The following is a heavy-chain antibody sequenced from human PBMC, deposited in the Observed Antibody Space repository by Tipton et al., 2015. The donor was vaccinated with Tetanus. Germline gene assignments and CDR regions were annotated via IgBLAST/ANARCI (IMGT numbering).Heavy chain of an antibody. Sequence: GLVKPSETLSLTCEVSGGSTHGFYWAWIRQSAKKGLEWIGRIYASGSTIFNPSLKSRVAMSMDTSRNQISLTLTSVTVADTAVYHCARVLRYSTTGGWDDAFDIWGQGTMVTVSS. CDR2: IYASGST. D-gene: IGHD2-8*02. CDR1: GGSTHGFY. J-gene: IGHJ3*02. CDR3: ARVLRYSTTGGWDDAFDI. V-gene: IGHV4-4*07.